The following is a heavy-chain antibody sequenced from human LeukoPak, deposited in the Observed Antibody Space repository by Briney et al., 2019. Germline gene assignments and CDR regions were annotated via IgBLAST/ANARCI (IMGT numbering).Heavy chain of an antibody. D-gene: IGHD5-24*01. CDR1: GYTFTSYY. V-gene: IGHV1-46*01. J-gene: IGHJ4*02. Sequence: ASVKVSCKASGYTFTSYYMHWVRQAPGQGLEWMGIINPSGGSTSYAQKFQGRVTMTRDMSTSTAYMELSRLRSDDTAVYYCARRKGYNKSIDYWGQGTLVTVSS. CDR3: ARRKGYNKSIDY. CDR2: INPSGGST.